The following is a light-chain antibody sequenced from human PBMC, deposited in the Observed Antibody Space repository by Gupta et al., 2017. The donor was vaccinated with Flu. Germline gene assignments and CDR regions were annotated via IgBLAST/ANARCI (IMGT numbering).Light chain of an antibody. CDR1: STYIVECNY. CDR2: EDS. Sequence: STITSTGRSTYIVECNYVSWYQHHPGPAPKLLMSEDSNRPSGVPKRFSGSKSATTASLTITGLQAEDEADYYCTSYKTSRTYWVFGGGTKLTVL. V-gene: IGLV2-14*01. CDR3: TSYKTSRTYWV. J-gene: IGLJ3*02.